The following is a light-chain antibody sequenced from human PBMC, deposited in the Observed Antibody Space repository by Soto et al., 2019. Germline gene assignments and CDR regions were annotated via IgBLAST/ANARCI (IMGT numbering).Light chain of an antibody. CDR1: SSNIGAGYD. Sequence: QSVLTQPPSVSGAPGQRVTISCTGSSSNIGAGYDVHWYQQLPGTAPKLLIYGNSNRPSGVPDRFSGSKSGTSASLAITGLQAEDEADYYCQFYDSSLSGSPYVFGTGTKLTVL. V-gene: IGLV1-40*01. CDR3: QFYDSSLSGSPYV. CDR2: GNS. J-gene: IGLJ1*01.